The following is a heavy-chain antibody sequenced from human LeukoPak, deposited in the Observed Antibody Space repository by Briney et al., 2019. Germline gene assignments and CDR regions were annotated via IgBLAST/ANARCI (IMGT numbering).Heavy chain of an antibody. D-gene: IGHD3-10*01. CDR2: ISGSSDAI. V-gene: IGHV3-48*02. CDR1: GFIFSTYS. Sequence: GGSLRLSCAASGFIFSTYSMSWVRQAPGKGLEWVSYISGSSDAIYYADSVKGRFTISRDNAKNSLYLQMNSLRDEDTAVYYCARNFGDPQGMDVWGQGTTVTVSS. CDR3: ARNFGDPQGMDV. J-gene: IGHJ6*02.